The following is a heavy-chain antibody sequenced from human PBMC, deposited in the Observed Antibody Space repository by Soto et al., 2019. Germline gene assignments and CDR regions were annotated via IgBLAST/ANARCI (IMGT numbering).Heavy chain of an antibody. D-gene: IGHD6-13*01. J-gene: IGHJ4*02. CDR3: ARDSIAAAGTC. CDR1: GGSISSGGYS. V-gene: IGHV4-31*11. CDR2: IYYSGST. Sequence: PSETLSLTCAVSGGSISSGGYSWSWIRQPPGKGPEWIGYIYYSGSTYYNPSLKSRVTISVDTSKNQFSLKLSSVTAADTAVYYCARDSIAAAGTCWGQGTLVTVSS.